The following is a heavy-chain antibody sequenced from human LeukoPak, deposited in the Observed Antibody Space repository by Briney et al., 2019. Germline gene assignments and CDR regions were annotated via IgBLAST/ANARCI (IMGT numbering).Heavy chain of an antibody. Sequence: PGGSLRLSCAASGFTFSSYWMSWVRQAPGKGLEWVASIKQDGSEKYYVDSVKGRFTISRDNSENRLSLQMDSLRAEDTAVYFCAKDTTAWWYHRAYMDVWGKGTTVTVSS. CDR3: AKDTTAWWYHRAYMDV. CDR2: IKQDGSEK. CDR1: GFTFSSYW. V-gene: IGHV3-7*03. J-gene: IGHJ6*03. D-gene: IGHD2-15*01.